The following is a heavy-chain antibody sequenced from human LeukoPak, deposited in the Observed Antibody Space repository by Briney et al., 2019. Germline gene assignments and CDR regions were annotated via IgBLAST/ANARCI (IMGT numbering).Heavy chain of an antibody. D-gene: IGHD3-22*01. CDR3: AKQVPRSYYYDSDGCYFDY. CDR2: MYSSGST. V-gene: IGHV4-39*01. Sequence: SETLSLTCTVSGGSITSSNYYWGWIRQPPGKGLEWIGSMYSSGSTYINPSLTSRVTISVDTSKNQFSLKLSSMTAADTAVYYCAKQVPRSYYYDSDGCYFDYWGQGTLVTVSS. J-gene: IGHJ4*02. CDR1: GGSITSSNYY.